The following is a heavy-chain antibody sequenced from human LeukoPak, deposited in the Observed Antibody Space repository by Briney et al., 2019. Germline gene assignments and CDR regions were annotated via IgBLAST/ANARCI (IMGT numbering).Heavy chain of an antibody. CDR1: AFTVGNTG. J-gene: IGHJ3*02. CDR2: ISASGERT. V-gene: IGHV3-23*01. Sequence: PGGSLRLSLPASAFTVGNTGTGSARQAPGKGLEWVSTISASGERTYHADSVRGRFTISRNNSKNTLHLQMNSLRADDTAVHYSSNAGQVTLTFDASDIWGERTVVTVSS. CDR3: SNAGQVTLTFDASDI. D-gene: IGHD2-21*02.